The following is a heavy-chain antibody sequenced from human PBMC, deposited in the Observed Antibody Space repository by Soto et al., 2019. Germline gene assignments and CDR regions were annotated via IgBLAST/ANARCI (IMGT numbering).Heavy chain of an antibody. CDR2: IYWDDDK. V-gene: IGHV2-5*02. Sequence: QITLKESGPTLMKPTQTLTLTCTFSGFSLSTSGLGVGWIRQPPGKALEWLALIYWDDDKRYSPSLESRLTITKDTSKNQVVLTMTNMDPVDTATYYCAHSLASAGLRILDYWGQGILVTVSS. J-gene: IGHJ4*02. D-gene: IGHD6-13*01. CDR1: GFSLSTSGLG. CDR3: AHSLASAGLRILDY.